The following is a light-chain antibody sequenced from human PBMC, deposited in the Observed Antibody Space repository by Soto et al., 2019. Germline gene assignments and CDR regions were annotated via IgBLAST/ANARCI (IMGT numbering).Light chain of an antibody. CDR3: QQTYSTPIT. Sequence: DIQMTQSPSSLSASVGDRVTITCRASQTISNYLNWYQQRPGKAPNLLIYSSSSLQSGVPPRFSDSGSGTDFTLTISSLQPEDFATYYCQQTYSTPITFGQGTRLEIK. CDR2: SSS. V-gene: IGKV1-39*01. J-gene: IGKJ5*01. CDR1: QTISNY.